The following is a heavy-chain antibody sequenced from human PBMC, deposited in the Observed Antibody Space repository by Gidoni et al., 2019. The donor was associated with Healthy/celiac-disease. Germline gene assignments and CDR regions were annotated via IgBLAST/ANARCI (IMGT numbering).Heavy chain of an antibody. CDR3: ARHWRYFDWLGY. CDR2: IYYSGST. Sequence: QLQLQESGPGLVKPSETLSLTCTVSGGSISSSSYYWGWIRQPPGKGLEWIGSIYYSGSTYYNPSLKSRVTISVDTSKNQFSLKLSSVTAADTAVYYCARHWRYFDWLGYWGQGTLVTVSS. J-gene: IGHJ4*02. V-gene: IGHV4-39*01. D-gene: IGHD3-9*01. CDR1: GGSISSSSYY.